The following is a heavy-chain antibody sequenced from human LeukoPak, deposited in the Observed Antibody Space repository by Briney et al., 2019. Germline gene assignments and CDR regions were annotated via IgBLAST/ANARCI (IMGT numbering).Heavy chain of an antibody. Sequence: SETLSLTCAVYGGSFSGYYWSWIRQPPGKGLEWIGEINHSGSTNYNPSLKSRVTISVDTSKNQFSLKLSSVTAADTAVYYCARGGGIAVADDAFDIWGQGTMVTVSS. CDR3: ARGGGIAVADDAFDI. CDR2: INHSGST. V-gene: IGHV4-34*01. D-gene: IGHD6-19*01. J-gene: IGHJ3*02. CDR1: GGSFSGYY.